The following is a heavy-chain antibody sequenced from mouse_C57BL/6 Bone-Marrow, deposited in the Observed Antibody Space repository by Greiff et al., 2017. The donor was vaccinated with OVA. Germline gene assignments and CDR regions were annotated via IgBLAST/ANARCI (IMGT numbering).Heavy chain of an antibody. Sequence: EVQLQQSGPELVKPGASVKISCKASGYTFTDYNMDWVKQSPGKSLEWIGDINPNNGGTIYNQKFKGQATLTVDKSSSTAYMELRSLTSEDTAVYYCRRKGYDFHAMDYWGQGTTVTVSS. J-gene: IGHJ4*01. CDR2: INPNNGGT. D-gene: IGHD2-2*01. CDR1: GYTFTDYN. V-gene: IGHV1-18*01. CDR3: RRKGYDFHAMDY.